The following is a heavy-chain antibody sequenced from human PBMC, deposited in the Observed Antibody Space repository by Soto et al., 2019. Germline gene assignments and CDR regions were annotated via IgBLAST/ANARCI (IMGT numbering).Heavy chain of an antibody. V-gene: IGHV4-34*01. CDR2: INPSGST. D-gene: IGHD2-2*01. CDR1: DGSLNGYF. J-gene: IGHJ4*02. CDR3: ARRGRYCSSRTSCYFYFDS. Sequence: PSETLSLTCGVNDGSLNGYFWSWIRQSPGKGLEWIGEINPSGSTSHNPSLKSRVTLSIDTSKNQFSLRLSSVTAADSAIYYCARRGRYCSSRTSCYFYFDSWVQGTLVTAS.